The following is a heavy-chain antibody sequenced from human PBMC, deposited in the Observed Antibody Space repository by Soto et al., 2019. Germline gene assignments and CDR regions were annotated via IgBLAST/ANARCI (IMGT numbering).Heavy chain of an antibody. J-gene: IGHJ4*02. V-gene: IGHV3-23*01. Sequence: XESLRLYCAASGFSFSSYSMSWVRQAPGKGLEWVSAITGSGGSTYYADSVKGRFTISRDNSKNTLYLQMNSLRAEDTAVYYCAKEGDLIGYNYGSCFDYWGQGTLVTVSS. CDR2: ITGSGGST. CDR3: AKEGDLIGYNYGSCFDY. CDR1: GFSFSSYS. D-gene: IGHD5-18*01.